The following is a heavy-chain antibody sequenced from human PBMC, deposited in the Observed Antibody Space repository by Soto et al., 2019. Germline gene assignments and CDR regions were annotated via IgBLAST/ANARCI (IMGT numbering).Heavy chain of an antibody. CDR3: ARDAAIVVVPAAIETPYYYYGMDV. CDR1: GGTFRSYA. J-gene: IGHJ6*02. CDR2: IIPIFGTA. V-gene: IGHV1-69*01. D-gene: IGHD2-2*01. Sequence: QVQLVQSGAEVKKPGSSVKVSCKASGGTFRSYAISWVRQAPGQGLEWMGGIIPIFGTANYAQKFQGRVTITADESTSTSYMELISLRSEDTAVYYCARDAAIVVVPAAIETPYYYYGMDVWGQGTTVTVSS.